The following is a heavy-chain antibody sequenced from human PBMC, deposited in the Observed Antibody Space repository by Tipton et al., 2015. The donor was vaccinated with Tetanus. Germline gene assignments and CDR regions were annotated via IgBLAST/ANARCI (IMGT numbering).Heavy chain of an antibody. V-gene: IGHV3-7*01. Sequence: SLRLSCAASGFTFSSYWMSWVRQAPGKGLEWVANIKPDGSEKYYADSVKGRLTISRDNAKNSLYLQMNSLSVDDTAVYYCVSGSALGTWGQGTLVTVSS. J-gene: IGHJ5*02. CDR3: VSGSALGT. CDR1: GFTFSSYW. CDR2: IKPDGSEK. D-gene: IGHD6-25*01.